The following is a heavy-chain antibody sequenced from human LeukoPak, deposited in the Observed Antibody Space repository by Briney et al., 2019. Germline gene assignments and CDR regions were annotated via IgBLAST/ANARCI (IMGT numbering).Heavy chain of an antibody. V-gene: IGHV3-48*01. D-gene: IGHD6-19*01. CDR2: ISSSSSTI. CDR3: ARDAVAGTFDY. CDR1: GFTFSSYS. Sequence: GGSLRLSCAASGFTFSSYSMNWVRQAPGKGLEWVSYISSSSSTIYYADSVKGRFTISRDNAKNSLYLQMNSLRAEDTAVYYCARDAVAGTFDYWGQGTLVTVSP. J-gene: IGHJ4*02.